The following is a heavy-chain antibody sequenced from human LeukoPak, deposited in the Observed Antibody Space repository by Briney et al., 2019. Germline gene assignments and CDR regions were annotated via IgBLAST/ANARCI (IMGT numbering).Heavy chain of an antibody. CDR1: GYTFTSYY. CDR2: INPNSGGT. Sequence: ASVKVSCKASGYTFTSYYMHWVRQAPGQGLEWRGRINPNSGGTNYAQKFQGRVTMTRDTSISTAYMELSRLRSDDTAVYYCARDLYSSSSESYWGQGTLVTVSS. V-gene: IGHV1-2*06. CDR3: ARDLYSSSSESY. D-gene: IGHD6-6*01. J-gene: IGHJ4*02.